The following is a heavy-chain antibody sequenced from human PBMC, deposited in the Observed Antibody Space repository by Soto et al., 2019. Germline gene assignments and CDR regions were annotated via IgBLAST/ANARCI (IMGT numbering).Heavy chain of an antibody. CDR2: INHSGST. CDR1: GGSFSGYY. Sequence: SETLSLTCAVYGGSFSGYYWSWIRQPPGKGLEWIGEINHSGSTNYNPSLKSRVTISVDTSKNQFSLKLSSVTAADTAVYYCAILYGSHHYYYYYMEVWGKGTTVTVSS. J-gene: IGHJ6*03. V-gene: IGHV4-34*01. CDR3: AILYGSHHYYYYYMEV. D-gene: IGHD4-17*01.